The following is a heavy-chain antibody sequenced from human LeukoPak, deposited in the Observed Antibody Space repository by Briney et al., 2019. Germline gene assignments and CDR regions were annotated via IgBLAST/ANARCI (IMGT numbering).Heavy chain of an antibody. J-gene: IGHJ3*02. Sequence: SVKVSCKASGFTFTSSAVQWVRQARGQRLEWIGWIVVGSGNTNYAQKFQERVTITRDMSTSTAYMELSSLRSEDTAVYYCARHGEFGVVAAFDIWGQGTMVTVSS. CDR1: GFTFTSSA. CDR3: ARHGEFGVVAAFDI. V-gene: IGHV1-58*01. CDR2: IVVGSGNT. D-gene: IGHD3-16*01.